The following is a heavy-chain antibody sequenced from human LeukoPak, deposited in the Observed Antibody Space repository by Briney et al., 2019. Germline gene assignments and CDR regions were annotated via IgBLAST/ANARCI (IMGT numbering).Heavy chain of an antibody. J-gene: IGHJ4*02. Sequence: PSETLSLTCTVSGGSISSSSYYWGWIRQPPGKGLEWIGTIYYSGSTYYNPSLKSRVTISVDTSKNQFPLKLSSVTAADTAVYYCARDGYNPIDYWGQGTLVTVSS. CDR3: ARDGYNPIDY. CDR1: GGSISSSSYY. D-gene: IGHD5-24*01. CDR2: IYYSGST. V-gene: IGHV4-39*02.